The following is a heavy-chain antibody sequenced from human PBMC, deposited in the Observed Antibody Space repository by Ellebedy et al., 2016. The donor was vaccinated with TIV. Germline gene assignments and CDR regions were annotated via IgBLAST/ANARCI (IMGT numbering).Heavy chain of an antibody. Sequence: PGGSLRLSCKGSGYSFTSYWISWVRQMPGKGLDWMGRIDPSDSYTNYSPSFQGHVTISADTSISTAYLQCSSLKASDTAMYYCTRGGIVGDTPGWFDPWGQGTLVTVSS. D-gene: IGHD1-26*01. CDR1: GYSFTSYW. V-gene: IGHV5-10-1*01. CDR3: TRGGIVGDTPGWFDP. J-gene: IGHJ5*02. CDR2: IDPSDSYT.